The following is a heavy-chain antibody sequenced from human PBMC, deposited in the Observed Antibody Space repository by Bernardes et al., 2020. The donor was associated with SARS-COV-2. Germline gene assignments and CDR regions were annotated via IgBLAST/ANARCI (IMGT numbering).Heavy chain of an antibody. J-gene: IGHJ4*02. Sequence: SETLSLTCTVSGGSISSGGYYWSWIRQHPGKGLEWIGYIYYSGSTYYNPSLKSRVTISVDTSKNQFSLKLSSVTAADTAVYYCAREVYYGSGSYYIYYWGQGTLVTVSS. CDR2: IYYSGST. D-gene: IGHD3-10*01. V-gene: IGHV4-31*03. CDR1: GGSISSGGYY. CDR3: AREVYYGSGSYYIYY.